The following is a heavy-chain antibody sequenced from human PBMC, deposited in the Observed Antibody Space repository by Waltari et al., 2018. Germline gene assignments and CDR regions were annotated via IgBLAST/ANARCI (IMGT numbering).Heavy chain of an antibody. D-gene: IGHD6-25*01. J-gene: IGHJ6*02. CDR1: GGTFSSYA. CDR2: IIPILGIA. Sequence: QVQLVQSGAEVKKPGSSVKVSCKASGGTFSSYAISWVRQAPGQGLEWMGRIIPILGIANYAQKFQGRVTITADKSTSTAYMELSSLRSEDTAVYYCAREKGGGNGMDVWGQGTTVTVSS. V-gene: IGHV1-69*09. CDR3: AREKGGGNGMDV.